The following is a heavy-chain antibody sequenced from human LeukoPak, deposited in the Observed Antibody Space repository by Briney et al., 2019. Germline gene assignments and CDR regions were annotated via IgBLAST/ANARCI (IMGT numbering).Heavy chain of an antibody. V-gene: IGHV3-13*01. D-gene: IGHD3-16*02. CDR3: ARSNLGELSA. CDR1: GFTFSSYD. J-gene: IGHJ5*02. Sequence: GGSLRLSCAASGFTFSSYDMHWVRQATGEGLEWASAIGTAGDTYYPGSVKGRFTISRENAKNSLYLQMNSLRAGDTAVYYCARSNLGELSAWGQGTLVTVSS. CDR2: IGTAGDT.